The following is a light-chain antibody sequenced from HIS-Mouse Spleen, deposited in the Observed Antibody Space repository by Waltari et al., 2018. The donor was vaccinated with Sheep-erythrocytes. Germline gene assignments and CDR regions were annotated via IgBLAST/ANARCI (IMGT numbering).Light chain of an antibody. CDR3: CSYAGSYTYV. V-gene: IGLV2-11*01. J-gene: IGLJ1*01. CDR1: SSDVGGYNY. CDR2: DVS. Sequence: QSALTQPRSVSGSPGQSVTISCTGTSSDVGGYNYVSWYQQHPGKAPKLMIYDVSKRPSGCRDRFSGSKSGNTASLTISGLQAEDEADYYCCSYAGSYTYVFGAGTKVTVL.